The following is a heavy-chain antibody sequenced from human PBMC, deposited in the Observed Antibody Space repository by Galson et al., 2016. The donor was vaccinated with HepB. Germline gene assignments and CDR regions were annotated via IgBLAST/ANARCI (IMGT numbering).Heavy chain of an antibody. V-gene: IGHV3-7*03. D-gene: IGHD5-18*01. Sequence: SLRLSCAASGFTFSASWMAWVRQAPGKGLESVANINQDGSETYYMDSVKGRFIVSRDNAKNSLYLQMNTLGAEDTAVYYCATNGSHGFVDWGQGTLVTVSS. J-gene: IGHJ4*02. CDR2: INQDGSET. CDR3: ATNGSHGFVD. CDR1: GFTFSASW.